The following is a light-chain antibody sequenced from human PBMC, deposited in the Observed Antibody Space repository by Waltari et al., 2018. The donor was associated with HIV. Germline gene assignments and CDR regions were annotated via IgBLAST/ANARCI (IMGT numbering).Light chain of an antibody. CDR1: ISDIGNNP. CDR3: ASWDDSLNGWV. CDR2: DHN. J-gene: IGLJ3*02. Sequence: QPVLTQPPSVSEAPRQRVTISCSGSISDIGNNPVNWYQQLPGKAPKLLIYDHNRVPSGVSDRFSGSKSGTSATLAISGLQSEDEAHYFCASWDDSLNGWVFGGGTYLTVL. V-gene: IGLV1-36*01.